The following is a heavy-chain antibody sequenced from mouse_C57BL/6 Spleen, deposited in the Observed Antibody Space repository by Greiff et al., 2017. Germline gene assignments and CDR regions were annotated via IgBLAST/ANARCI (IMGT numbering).Heavy chain of an antibody. V-gene: IGHV5-4*01. D-gene: IGHD1-1*01. Sequence: EVHLVESGGGLVKPGGSLKLSCAASGFTFSSYAMSWVRQTPEKRLEWVATISDGGSYTYYPDNVKGRFTISRDNAKNNLYLQMSHLKSEDTAMYYCARPYGISYYYAMYYWGQGASVTVSS. J-gene: IGHJ4*01. CDR3: ARPYGISYYYAMYY. CDR2: ISDGGSYT. CDR1: GFTFSSYA.